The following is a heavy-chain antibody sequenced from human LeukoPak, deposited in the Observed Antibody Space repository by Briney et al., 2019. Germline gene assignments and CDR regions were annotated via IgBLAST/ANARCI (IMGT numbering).Heavy chain of an antibody. V-gene: IGHV3-7*01. CDR1: GFTFSGYW. J-gene: IGHJ4*02. CDR3: TYFDY. Sequence: PGGSLRLSCAASGFTFSGYWMSWVRQAPGKGLEWVANIKEDGSEKYYVDSVKGRFTISTDNAKNSLYLQMNSLRAEDTAVYYCTYFDYWGQGTLVTVSS. CDR2: IKEDGSEK.